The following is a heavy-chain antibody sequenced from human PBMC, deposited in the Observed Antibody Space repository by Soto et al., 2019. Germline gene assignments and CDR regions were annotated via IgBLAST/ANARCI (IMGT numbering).Heavy chain of an antibody. CDR3: ARDNYDFWSGYPPASFDY. V-gene: IGHV3-33*01. CDR2: IWYDGSNK. Sequence: SGGSLRLSCAASGFTFSSYGMHWVRQAPGKGLEWVAVIWYDGSNKYYADSVKGRFTISRDNSKNTLYLQMNSLRAEDTAVYYCARDNYDFWSGYPPASFDYWGQGTLVTVSS. D-gene: IGHD3-3*01. J-gene: IGHJ4*02. CDR1: GFTFSSYG.